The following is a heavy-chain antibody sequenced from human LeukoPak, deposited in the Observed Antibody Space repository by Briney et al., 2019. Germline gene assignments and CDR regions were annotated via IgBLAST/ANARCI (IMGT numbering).Heavy chain of an antibody. CDR1: GGSISSGGYS. CDR2: IYYSGST. V-gene: IGHV4-30-4*07. Sequence: SETLSLTCAVSGGSISSGGYSWSWIRQPPGKGLEWIGYIYYSGSTYYNPSLKSRVTISVDTSKNQFSLKLSSVTAADTAVYYCAGDEYSSSILHNYWGQGTLVTVSS. CDR3: AGDEYSSSILHNY. J-gene: IGHJ4*02. D-gene: IGHD6-6*01.